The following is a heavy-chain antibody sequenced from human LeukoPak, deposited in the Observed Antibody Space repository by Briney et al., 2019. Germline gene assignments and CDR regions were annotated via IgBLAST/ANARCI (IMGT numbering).Heavy chain of an antibody. CDR3: ARSNQADDY. V-gene: IGHV3-74*01. J-gene: IGHJ4*02. D-gene: IGHD1-14*01. CDR2: INPGGSSI. Sequence: GRSLRLSCAASGFTFSSYWVHWVRQVPGKGLVWVARINPGGSSIAYADSVKGRFTISRDNAKNTLYLQMDSLRAEDTGVYYCARSNQADDYWGQGTLVTVSS. CDR1: GFTFSSYW.